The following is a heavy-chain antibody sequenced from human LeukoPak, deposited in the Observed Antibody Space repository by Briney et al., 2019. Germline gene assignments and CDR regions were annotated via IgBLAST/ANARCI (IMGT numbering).Heavy chain of an antibody. CDR1: GYTFTSYY. V-gene: IGHV1-46*01. D-gene: IGHD6-13*01. CDR3: AREEGILIAAELFDAFDI. Sequence: GASVKVSCKASGYTFTSYYMHWVRQAPGQGLEWMGIINPSGGSTSYAQKFQGRVTMTRDMSTSTVYMELSSLRAEDTAVYYCAREEGILIAAELFDAFDIWGQGTMVTVSS. J-gene: IGHJ3*02. CDR2: INPSGGST.